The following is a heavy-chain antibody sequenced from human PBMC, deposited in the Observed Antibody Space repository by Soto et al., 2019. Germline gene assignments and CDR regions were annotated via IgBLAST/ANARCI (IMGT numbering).Heavy chain of an antibody. CDR1: GYTFTSYD. V-gene: IGHV1-8*01. Sequence: QVPLVQSGAEVKKPGASVKVSCKASGYTFTSYDINWVRQATGQGLEWMGWMNPNSGNTGYAQKFQGRVTMTRNTSISTAYIELSSLRSEDTAVYYCARGQGFGELLWVVFDYWGQGTLVTVSS. D-gene: IGHD3-10*01. CDR2: MNPNSGNT. J-gene: IGHJ4*02. CDR3: ARGQGFGELLWVVFDY.